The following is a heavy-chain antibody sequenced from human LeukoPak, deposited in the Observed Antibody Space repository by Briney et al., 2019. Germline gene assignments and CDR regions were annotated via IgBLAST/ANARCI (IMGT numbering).Heavy chain of an antibody. D-gene: IGHD2-2*02. CDR2: IYPGDYGT. J-gene: IGHJ3*01. V-gene: IGHV5-51*01. Sequence: EESLQIFSKGAGYSFTTYWIGWVRQMPGEGREWMGIIYPGDYGTRYSPSFQGHVTISVDKSISTGYLQWRSLRASDTAMYFCAGHSFDTVDAFDVWGQGTIVTVSA. CDR3: AGHSFDTVDAFDV. CDR1: GYSFTTYW.